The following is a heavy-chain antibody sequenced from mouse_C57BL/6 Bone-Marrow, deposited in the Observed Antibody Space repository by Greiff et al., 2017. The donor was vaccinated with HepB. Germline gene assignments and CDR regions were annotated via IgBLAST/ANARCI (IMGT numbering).Heavy chain of an antibody. D-gene: IGHD2-10*01. CDR1: GYTFTNYW. Sequence: QVQLKESGAELVRPGTSVKMSCKASGYTFTNYWIGWAKQRPGHGLEWIGDIYPGGGYTNYNEKFKGKATLTADKSSSTAYMQFSSRTSEDSAIYYCASAYPTGYFDYWGQDTTLTVSS. J-gene: IGHJ2*01. CDR2: IYPGGGYT. CDR3: ASAYPTGYFDY. V-gene: IGHV1-63*01.